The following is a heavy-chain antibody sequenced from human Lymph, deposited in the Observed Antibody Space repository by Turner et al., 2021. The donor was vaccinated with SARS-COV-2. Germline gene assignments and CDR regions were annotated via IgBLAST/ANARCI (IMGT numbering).Heavy chain of an antibody. CDR2: IWYDGSNK. V-gene: IGHV3-33*01. CDR1: GFTFSNYG. D-gene: IGHD3-22*01. CDR3: AREGYFYDTSRAFDI. Sequence: QVQLVESGGGVVQPGRSLRLSCAASGFTFSNYGIHWVRQAPGKGLEWVAVIWYDGSNKYYADSVKGRFTISRDNSKNTLYLQMNSLRAEDTAVYYCAREGYFYDTSRAFDIWGQGIMVTVSS. J-gene: IGHJ3*02.